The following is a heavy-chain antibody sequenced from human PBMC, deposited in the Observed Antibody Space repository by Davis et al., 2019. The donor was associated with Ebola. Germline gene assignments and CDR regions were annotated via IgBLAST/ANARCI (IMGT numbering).Heavy chain of an antibody. CDR1: GFTFSDYY. Sequence: PGGSLRLSCAASGFTFSDYYMSWIRQAPGKGLEWVSYISSSGSTIYYADSVKGRFTISRDNAKNSLYLQMNSLRAEDTAVYYCARVLRGYSYGSYYYYGMDVWGKGTTVTVSS. V-gene: IGHV3-11*01. CDR3: ARVLRGYSYGSYYYYGMDV. D-gene: IGHD5-18*01. CDR2: ISSSGSTI. J-gene: IGHJ6*04.